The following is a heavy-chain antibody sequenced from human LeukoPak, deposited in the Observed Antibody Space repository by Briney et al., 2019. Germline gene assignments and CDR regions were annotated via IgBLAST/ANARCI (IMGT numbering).Heavy chain of an antibody. Sequence: GESLKIFCKGSGYSFTSYWIGWVRQMPGKGLEWMGIIYPGDSDTRYSPSFQGQVTISADKSISTAYLQWSSLKASDTAMYYCARPQMTTVTTMGAFDIWGQGTMVTVSS. CDR1: GYSFTSYW. CDR2: IYPGDSDT. V-gene: IGHV5-51*01. J-gene: IGHJ3*02. D-gene: IGHD4-17*01. CDR3: ARPQMTTVTTMGAFDI.